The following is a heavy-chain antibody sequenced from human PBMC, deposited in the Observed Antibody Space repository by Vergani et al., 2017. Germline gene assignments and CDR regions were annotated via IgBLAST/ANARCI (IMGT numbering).Heavy chain of an antibody. CDR3: ARSTDLLDYYDSSGFDY. CDR1: GGTFSSYA. Sequence: QVQLVQSGAEVQKPGSSVKVSCKASGGTFSSYAISWVRQAPGQGLEWLGGIIPIFGTANYAQKFQGRVTITADESTSTAYMELSSLRSEETAVYYCARSTDLLDYYDSSGFDYWGQGTLVTVSS. CDR2: IIPIFGTA. J-gene: IGHJ4*02. V-gene: IGHV1-69*01. D-gene: IGHD3-22*01.